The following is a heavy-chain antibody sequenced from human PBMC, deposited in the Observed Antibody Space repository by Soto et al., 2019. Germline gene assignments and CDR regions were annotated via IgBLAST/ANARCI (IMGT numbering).Heavy chain of an antibody. CDR3: SRTIGWYYSWFDD. CDR1: GGSISSGGYY. CDR2: MYYSGST. Sequence: SETLSLTCTVSGGSISSGGYYWSWIRQHPGKGLEWIGYMYYSGSTYYNPSLKSRLTISADTSKNQLSLRLNAVTAADRAVYYCSRTIGWYYSWFDDWGKGTLVTVSS. J-gene: IGHJ4*02. V-gene: IGHV4-31*03. D-gene: IGHD3-10*01.